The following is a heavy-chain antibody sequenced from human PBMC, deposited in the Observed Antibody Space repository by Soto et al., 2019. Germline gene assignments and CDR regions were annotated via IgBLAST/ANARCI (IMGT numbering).Heavy chain of an antibody. CDR2: MYNTGST. CDR1: GGSISRYY. Sequence: QVQLQESGPGLVKPSETLSLTCTVSGGSISRYYWSWIRQPPGKGLEWIGYMYNTGSTVYNPSFKIRVTVSVDXSXNXLSLKLNSVTAADTAVYYCARDLWGYCGTDCYPLDVWGQGTTVTVSS. CDR3: ARDLWGYCGTDCYPLDV. V-gene: IGHV4-59*01. D-gene: IGHD2-21*02. J-gene: IGHJ6*02.